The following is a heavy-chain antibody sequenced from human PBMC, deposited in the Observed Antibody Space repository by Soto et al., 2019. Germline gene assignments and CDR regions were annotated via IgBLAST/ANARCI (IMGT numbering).Heavy chain of an antibody. V-gene: IGHV3-15*01. CDR3: NTGNQWLRPQDVYYQGMDV. D-gene: IGHD6-19*01. CDR2: IKSKTDGGTT. Sequence: PGGSLRLSSEASGFTFSNAWMSWVRQAPGKGPEWVGSIKSKTDGGTTDYAATLKARFTIPRDDSKNTLYLKMNSTKTADTAVYYCNTGNQWLRPQDVYYQGMDVWGQGTTVTVYS. J-gene: IGHJ6*02. CDR1: GFTFSNAW.